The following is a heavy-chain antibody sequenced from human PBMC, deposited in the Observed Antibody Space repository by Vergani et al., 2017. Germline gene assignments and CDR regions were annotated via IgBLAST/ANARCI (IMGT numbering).Heavy chain of an antibody. V-gene: IGHV3-48*01. D-gene: IGHD1-1*01. CDR1: GFTFSSYS. Sequence: EVQLVESGGGLVQPGGSLRLSCAASGFTFSSYSMNWVRQAPGKGLEWVSYISSSSSTIYYADSVKGRFTISRENAKNSLYLQMNSLRAGDTAVYYCARGISLGTGTTHDQFDYWGQGTLVTVSS. CDR3: ARGISLGTGTTHDQFDY. CDR2: ISSSSSTI. J-gene: IGHJ4*02.